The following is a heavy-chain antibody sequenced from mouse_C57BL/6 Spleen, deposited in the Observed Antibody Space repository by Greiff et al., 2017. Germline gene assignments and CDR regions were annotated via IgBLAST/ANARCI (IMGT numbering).Heavy chain of an antibody. V-gene: IGHV1-55*01. D-gene: IGHD1-1*01. J-gene: IGHJ1*03. CDR1: GYTFTSYW. CDR3: ARSNYDGSSYWYFDV. Sequence: QVQLQQPGAELVKPGASVKMSCKASGYTFTSYWITWVKQRPGQGLEWIGDIYPGSGSTNYNEKFKSKATLTVDTSSSTAYMQLSSLTSEDSAVYYCARSNYDGSSYWYFDVWGTGTTVTVSS. CDR2: IYPGSGST.